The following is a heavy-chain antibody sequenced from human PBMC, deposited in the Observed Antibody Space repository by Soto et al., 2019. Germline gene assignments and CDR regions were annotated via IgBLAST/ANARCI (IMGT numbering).Heavy chain of an antibody. CDR3: ASVSPRGGYSGYDLDRPGQYYYGMEV. V-gene: IGHV1-69*06. D-gene: IGHD5-12*01. CDR2: IIPIFGTA. Sequence: ASVKVSCKASGGTFSSYAISWVGQAPGQGLEWMGGIIPIFGTANYAQKFQGRVTITADKSTSTAYMELSSLRSEDTAVYYCASVSPRGGYSGYDLDRPGQYYYGMEVWGQGTPVTVSS. CDR1: GGTFSSYA. J-gene: IGHJ6*02.